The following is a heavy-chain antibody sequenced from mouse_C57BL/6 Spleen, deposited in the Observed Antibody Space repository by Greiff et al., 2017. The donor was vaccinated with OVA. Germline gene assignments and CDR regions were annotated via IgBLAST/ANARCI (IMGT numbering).Heavy chain of an antibody. D-gene: IGHD3-2*02. V-gene: IGHV1-82*01. CDR1: GYAFSSSW. J-gene: IGHJ3*01. Sequence: QVQLQQSGPELVKPGASVKISCKASGYAFSSSWMNWVKQRPGKGLEWIGRIYPGDGDTNYNGKFKGKATLTADKSSSTAYMQLSSLTSEDSAVYFCASQTAQATRIFAYWGQGILVTVSA. CDR2: IYPGDGDT. CDR3: ASQTAQATRIFAY.